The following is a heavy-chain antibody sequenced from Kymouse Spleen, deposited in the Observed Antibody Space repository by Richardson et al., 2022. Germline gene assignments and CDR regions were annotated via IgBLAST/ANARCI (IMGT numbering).Heavy chain of an antibody. J-gene: IGHJ6*02. V-gene: IGHV4-39*01. CDR1: GGSISSSSYY. CDR3: ARLEEGERDYYYYGMDV. CDR2: IYYSGST. D-gene: IGHD1-1*01,IGHD1-20*01. Sequence: QLQLQESGPGLVKPSETLSLTCTVSGGSISSSSYYWGWIRQPPGKGLEWIGSIYYSGSTYYNPSLKSRVTISVDTSKNQFSLKLSSVTAADTAVYYCARLEEGERDYYYYGMDVWGQGTTVTVSS.